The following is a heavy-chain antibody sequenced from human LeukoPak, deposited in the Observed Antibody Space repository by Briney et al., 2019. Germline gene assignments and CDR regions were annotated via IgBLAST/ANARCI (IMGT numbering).Heavy chain of an antibody. CDR1: GFTFSSYS. CDR3: ARAPTVLVGYCSSSSCQADY. J-gene: IGHJ4*02. D-gene: IGHD2-2*01. Sequence: PGGSLRLSCAASGFTFSSYSMNWVRQAPGKGLEWVSAISGDSRYIYYADSVRGRFTISRDNAENSLYLQMHSLRVEDTAVYYCARAPTVLVGYCSSSSCQADYWGQGTLVTVSS. V-gene: IGHV3-21*01. CDR2: ISGDSRYI.